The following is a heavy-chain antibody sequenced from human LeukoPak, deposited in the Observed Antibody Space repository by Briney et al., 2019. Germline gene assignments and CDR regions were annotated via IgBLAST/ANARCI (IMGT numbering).Heavy chain of an antibody. CDR3: ATDGAGFDT. J-gene: IGHJ5*02. Sequence: GGSLRLSCAASGFTFSSYAMSWVRQAPGKGLEWLSYINVGGTNTHYADSVKGRFTISRDNAKKSLYLEMNNLRAEDTAVYYCATDGAGFDTWGQGVLVTVSS. CDR1: GFTFSSYA. CDR2: INVGGTNT. V-gene: IGHV3-23*01.